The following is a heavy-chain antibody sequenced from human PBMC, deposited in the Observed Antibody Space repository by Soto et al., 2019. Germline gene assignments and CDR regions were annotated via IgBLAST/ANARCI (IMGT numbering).Heavy chain of an antibody. V-gene: IGHV1-69*13. CDR3: ARGGYITGTHFDY. Sequence: SVKVSCKASGGTFSSYAISWVRQAPGQGLEWMGGIIPIFGTANYAQKFQGRVTITADESTSTAYMELSSLRSEDTAVYYCARGGYITGTHFDYWGQGTLVTVSS. CDR2: IIPIFGTA. J-gene: IGHJ4*02. D-gene: IGHD1-7*01. CDR1: GGTFSSYA.